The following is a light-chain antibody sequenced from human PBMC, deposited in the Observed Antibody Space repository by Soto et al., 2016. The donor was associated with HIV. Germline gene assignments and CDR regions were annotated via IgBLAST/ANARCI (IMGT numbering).Light chain of an antibody. V-gene: IGLV3-21*03. CDR2: DDS. Sequence: SYELTQSPSVSVAPGKTARITCGGNNIGSKSVHWYQQKPGQAPVLVVYDDSDRPSGLPERFSGSNSGNTASLTISRVEAGDEADYCCQLWDSSSDHYVFGTGTNVTVL. CDR1: NIGSKS. CDR3: QLWDSSSDHYV. J-gene: IGLJ1*01.